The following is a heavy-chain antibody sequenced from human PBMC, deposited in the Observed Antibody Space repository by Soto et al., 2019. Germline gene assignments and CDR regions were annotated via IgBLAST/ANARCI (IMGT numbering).Heavy chain of an antibody. Sequence: GASVQVSCKASGFTFTSSAVQWVRQARGQRLEWIGWIVVGSGNTNYAQKFQERVTITRDMSTSTAYMELSSLRSEDTAVYYCAADTAAAGFPDFWGQGTLVTVSS. J-gene: IGHJ4*02. CDR1: GFTFTSSA. CDR3: AADTAAAGFPDF. V-gene: IGHV1-58*01. CDR2: IVVGSGNT. D-gene: IGHD6-13*01.